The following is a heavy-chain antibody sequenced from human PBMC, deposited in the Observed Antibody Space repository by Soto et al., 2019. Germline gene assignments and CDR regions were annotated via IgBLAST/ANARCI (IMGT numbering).Heavy chain of an antibody. J-gene: IGHJ4*02. V-gene: IGHV4-59*08. D-gene: IGHD3-16*01. CDR3: ARLGAFFQALDS. CDR1: GASISPNY. CDR2: IYFAGTT. Sequence: QVQLEESGPGLVMPSETLSLTCTVSGASISPNYWSWIRQSPGKGLEWIGYIYFAGTTTYNPSLRSRVSMSVDTSANHFSLNLTSVTAADTAIYYCARLGAFFQALDSWGQGTLVTVSS.